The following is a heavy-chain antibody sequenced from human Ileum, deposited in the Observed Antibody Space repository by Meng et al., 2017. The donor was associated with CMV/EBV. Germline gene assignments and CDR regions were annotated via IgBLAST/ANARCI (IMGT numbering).Heavy chain of an antibody. Sequence: GESLKISCAASGFTFNDYWMSWVRQAPGKGLEWVANIKQDGSEKYYVDSVKGRFTISRDNAKNSLYLQMNSLRAEDTAVYYCARDVSPWNYGTNAYNWFDPWGQGTLVTVSS. CDR2: IKQDGSEK. J-gene: IGHJ5*02. D-gene: IGHD1-7*01. CDR1: GFTFNDYW. V-gene: IGHV3-7*01. CDR3: ARDVSPWNYGTNAYNWFDP.